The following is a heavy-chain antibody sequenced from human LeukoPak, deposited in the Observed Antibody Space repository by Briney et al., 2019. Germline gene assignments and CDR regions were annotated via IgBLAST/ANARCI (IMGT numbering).Heavy chain of an antibody. CDR1: GGSISSSSYY. V-gene: IGHV4-39*01. J-gene: IGHJ4*02. Sequence: SETLSLTCTVSGGSISSSSYYWGWIRRPPGKGLEWIGSIYYSGSTYYNPSLKSRVTISVDTSKNQFSLKLSSVTAADTAVYYCARRSKSAVVWDYWGQGTLVTVSS. D-gene: IGHD3-22*01. CDR2: IYYSGST. CDR3: ARRSKSAVVWDY.